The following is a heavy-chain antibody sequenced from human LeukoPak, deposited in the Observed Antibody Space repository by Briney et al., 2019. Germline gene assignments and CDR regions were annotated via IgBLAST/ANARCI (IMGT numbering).Heavy chain of an antibody. CDR1: GGSISSYY. J-gene: IGHJ5*02. CDR2: ISGTGGST. Sequence: ETLSLTCTVSGGSISSYYWTWVRQAPGKGLEWVSLISGTGGSTYYADSVKGRFTISRDNSKNTLYPQMNSLRAEDTAVYYCAKDYEPLVGVHRWGDWFDPWGQGTLVTVSS. CDR3: AKDYEPLVGVHRWGDWFDP. V-gene: IGHV3-23*01. D-gene: IGHD1-26*01.